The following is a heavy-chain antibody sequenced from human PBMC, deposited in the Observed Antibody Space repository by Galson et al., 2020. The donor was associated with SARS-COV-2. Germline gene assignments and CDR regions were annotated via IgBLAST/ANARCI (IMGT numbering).Heavy chain of an antibody. CDR1: GYTFTDFA. J-gene: IGHJ5*01. Sequence: ASVKVSCKASGYTFTDFAITWVRQAPGQGLEWMGWTSTHNGQRNYAQRVQGRVTLTVDSSTNTAYMELRSLRFDDTAVYYCARLYSTSSDAFATWGHGTLVTVSS. CDR2: TSTHNGQR. D-gene: IGHD5-12*01. V-gene: IGHV1-18*01. CDR3: ARLYSTSSDAFAT.